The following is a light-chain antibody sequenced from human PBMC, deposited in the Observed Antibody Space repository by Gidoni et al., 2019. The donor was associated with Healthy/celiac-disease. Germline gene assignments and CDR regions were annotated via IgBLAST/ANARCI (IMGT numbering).Light chain of an antibody. V-gene: IGLV3-1*01. Sequence: SYELTQPPSVSVSPGQTASITCSGDKLGDKYACWYQQKPGQSPVLVIYQDSKRPSGIPERFSGSNSGNTATLTISGTQAMDEADYYCQAWDSPHGVFGGGTKLTVL. CDR1: KLGDKY. CDR3: QAWDSPHGV. CDR2: QDS. J-gene: IGLJ2*01.